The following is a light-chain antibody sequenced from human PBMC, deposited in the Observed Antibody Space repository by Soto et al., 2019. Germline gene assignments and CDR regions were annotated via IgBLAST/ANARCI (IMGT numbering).Light chain of an antibody. CDR3: SLYTSSSTYV. Sequence: QSALTQPPSASGSPGQSVTISCTGTSSDVGGYNYVSWYQQHPGKAPRLMVYEVTKRPSGVPARFSGSKSGNTASLTISGLQAEDEADYYCSLYTSSSTYVFGTGTKLTVL. CDR2: EVT. CDR1: SSDVGGYNY. J-gene: IGLJ1*01. V-gene: IGLV2-8*01.